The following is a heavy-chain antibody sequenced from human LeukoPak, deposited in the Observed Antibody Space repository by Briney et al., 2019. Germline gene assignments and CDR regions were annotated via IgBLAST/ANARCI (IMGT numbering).Heavy chain of an antibody. V-gene: IGHV3-23*01. D-gene: IGHD3-3*01. CDR2: ISGSGAST. CDR1: GFTFSSYG. Sequence: GGSLRLSCAASGFTFSSYGMHWVRQAPGKGLEWVSVISGSGASTYYADSVKGRLTISRDNSKNTLYLQMNGLRAEDTAVYYCAKDKQYYDFWSGYRHFDYWGQGTLVTVSS. CDR3: AKDKQYYDFWSGYRHFDY. J-gene: IGHJ4*02.